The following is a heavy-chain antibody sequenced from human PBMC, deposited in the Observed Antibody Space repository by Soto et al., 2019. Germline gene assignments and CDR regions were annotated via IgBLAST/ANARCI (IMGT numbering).Heavy chain of an antibody. V-gene: IGHV4-34*01. Sequence: ETLSLTCAVYGGSFSGHSWTWIRQSPGKGLEWIGDINHSGRVNYSPSLKSRVTISLDTSKNQFSLTLSAVTAADTAMYYCSTRAYDTNGYYRFDPWGQGTLVTVSS. D-gene: IGHD3-22*01. CDR1: GGSFSGHS. J-gene: IGHJ5*01. CDR3: STRAYDTNGYYRFDP. CDR2: INHSGRV.